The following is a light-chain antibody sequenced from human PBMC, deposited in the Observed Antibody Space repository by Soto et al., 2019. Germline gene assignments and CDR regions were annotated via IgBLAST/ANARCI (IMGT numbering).Light chain of an antibody. CDR1: QSVGSD. V-gene: IGKV3D-15*01. Sequence: EIVMTQSPATLSVSPGERATLSCRASQSVGSDLAWYQQKPGQAPRLVSYDIFTRATGVPPRITGSGSGTEFTLTISSLQSEDFAVYYCQQYNSWPLTFGGGTKVQIQ. CDR2: DIF. J-gene: IGKJ4*01. CDR3: QQYNSWPLT.